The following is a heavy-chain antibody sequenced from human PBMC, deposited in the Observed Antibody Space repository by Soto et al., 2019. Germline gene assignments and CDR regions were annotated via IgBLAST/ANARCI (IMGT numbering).Heavy chain of an antibody. CDR3: ARDGGRHSGGIDY. CDR2: NIPIFGTA. D-gene: IGHD1-26*01. CDR1: GGTFSSDS. V-gene: IGHV1-69*01. J-gene: IGHJ4*02. Sequence: QVQLVQSGAEVKKPGSSVKVSCKASGGTFSSDSINWVRQAPGQGLEWMGENIPIFGTANYAQKFQGRVTMTADESTSTGYMELSSLRSEDTAVYYCARDGGRHSGGIDYWGQGTLVTVSS.